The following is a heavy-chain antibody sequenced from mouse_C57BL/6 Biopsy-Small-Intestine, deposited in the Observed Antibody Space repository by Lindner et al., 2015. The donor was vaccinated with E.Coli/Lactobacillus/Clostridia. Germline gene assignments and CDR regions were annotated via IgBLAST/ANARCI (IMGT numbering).Heavy chain of an antibody. CDR3: ATASQLRLAPAGSPPYSYYFLMDV. V-gene: IGHV1-55*01. J-gene: IGHJ1*01. Sequence: SVKVSCKASGGTFNIYAITWVRQAPGQGLEWMGRIIPTFGTPNYAQKFQGRVTMTEDTSTDTAYMELSSLRSEDTAVYYCATASQLRLAPAGSPPYSYYFLMDVWGQGTTVTVSS. CDR2: IIPTFGTP. D-gene: IGHD1-1*02. CDR1: GGTFNIYA.